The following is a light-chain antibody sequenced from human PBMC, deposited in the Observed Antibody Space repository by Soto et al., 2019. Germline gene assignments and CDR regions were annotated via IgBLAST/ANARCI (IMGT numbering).Light chain of an antibody. J-gene: IGLJ1*01. V-gene: IGLV2-14*01. CDR3: KSFSTISTYV. Sequence: QSALTQPASVSGSPVQSIAISCIGTSSVVGAYNYVSWYLQYPGKAPKLVIFDVSFRPSGVSNRFSGSKSGNTASLTISGLQADDEADYYCKSFSTISTYVFGTVTVVTV. CDR1: SSVVGAYNY. CDR2: DVS.